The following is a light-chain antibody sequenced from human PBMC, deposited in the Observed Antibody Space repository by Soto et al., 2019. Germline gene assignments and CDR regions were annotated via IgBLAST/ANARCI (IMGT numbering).Light chain of an antibody. CDR3: QQYNSYSGT. Sequence: DIQMTQSPSTLSASVGDRVTITCRASQSISSWLAWYQQKPGKAPTLLIYDASSLESGVPSRFSGSGSGTEFTLTISSLQPDDFATYYCQQYNSYSGTFGQGTKVDIK. J-gene: IGKJ1*01. CDR2: DAS. V-gene: IGKV1-5*01. CDR1: QSISSW.